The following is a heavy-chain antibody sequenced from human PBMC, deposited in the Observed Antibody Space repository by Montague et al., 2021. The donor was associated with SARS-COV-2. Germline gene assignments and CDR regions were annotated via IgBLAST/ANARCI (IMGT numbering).Heavy chain of an antibody. J-gene: IGHJ4*02. CDR2: ISYDGSIQ. CDR1: GFTFNNYG. CDR3: AKDASTFWFDRGSGPFDH. Sequence: SLRLSCAASGFTFNNYGMHWVRQAPGQGPEWVAVISYDGSIQYYVDSVKGRFTISRDCTQNTLYLQMYSLRPEDTAVYYCAKDASTFWFDRGSGPFDHWGQGTLVAVSS. D-gene: IGHD3-10*01. V-gene: IGHV3-30*18.